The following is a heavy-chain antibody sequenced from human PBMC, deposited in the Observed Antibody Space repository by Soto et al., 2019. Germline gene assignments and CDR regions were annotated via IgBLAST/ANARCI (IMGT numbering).Heavy chain of an antibody. CDR1: GGSISSYY. D-gene: IGHD3-3*01. CDR3: AREYDFWSGYHYYYYGMDV. CDR2: IYTSGST. V-gene: IGHV4-4*07. J-gene: IGHJ6*02. Sequence: SDTLSLTCTVSGGSISSYYWSWIRQPAGKGLEWIGRIYTSGSTNYNPSLKSRVTMSVDTSKNQFSLKLSSVTAADTAVYYCAREYDFWSGYHYYYYGMDVWGQGTTVT.